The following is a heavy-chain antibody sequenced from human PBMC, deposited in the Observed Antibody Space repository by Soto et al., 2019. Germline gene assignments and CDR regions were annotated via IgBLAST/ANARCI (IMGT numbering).Heavy chain of an antibody. J-gene: IGHJ6*02. CDR3: ARESPGIFCSSTSCRYYYYYYGMDV. V-gene: IGHV1-2*02. CDR2: INPNSGGT. Sequence: ALVKVSCKASGYTFTGYYMHWVRQAPGQGLEWMGWINPNSGGTNYAQKFQGRVTMTRDTSISTAYMELSRLRSDDTAVYYCARESPGIFCSSTSCRYYYYYYGMDVWGQGTTVTVSS. D-gene: IGHD2-2*01. CDR1: GYTFTGYY.